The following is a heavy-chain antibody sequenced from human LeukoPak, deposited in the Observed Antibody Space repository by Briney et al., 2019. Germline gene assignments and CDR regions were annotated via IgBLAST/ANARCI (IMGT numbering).Heavy chain of an antibody. Sequence: PGGSLEISCKGSGYSFTSYWIGWVRQLPGKGLEWMGIIYPGDSDTRYSPSFQGQVTISADKSISIAYLQWSSLKASDTAMYYCARHGPSSDFWSGYPDYWGQGTLVTVSS. CDR1: GYSFTSYW. CDR2: IYPGDSDT. CDR3: ARHGPSSDFWSGYPDY. J-gene: IGHJ4*02. D-gene: IGHD3-3*01. V-gene: IGHV5-51*01.